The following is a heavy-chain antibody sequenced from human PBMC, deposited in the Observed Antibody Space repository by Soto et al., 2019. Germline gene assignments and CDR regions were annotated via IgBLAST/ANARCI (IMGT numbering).Heavy chain of an antibody. CDR3: ARLRRGNLWFGESQADY. J-gene: IGHJ4*02. CDR1: GGSISSSSYY. Sequence: SETLSLTCTVSGGSISSSSYYWGWIRQPPGKGLEWIGSIYYSGSTYYNPSLKSRVTISVDTSKNQFSLKLSSVTAADTAVYYCARLRRGNLWFGESQADYWGQGTLVTVSS. CDR2: IYYSGST. D-gene: IGHD3-10*01. V-gene: IGHV4-39*01.